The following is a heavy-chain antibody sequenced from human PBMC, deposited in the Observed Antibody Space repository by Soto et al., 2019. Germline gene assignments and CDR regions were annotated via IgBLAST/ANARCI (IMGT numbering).Heavy chain of an antibody. CDR3: EAGTLGAGWTTRDG. J-gene: IGHJ4*02. CDR1: GGSFSENY. V-gene: IGHV4-59*03. CDR2: IYYSGST. Sequence: SETLSLTCDVSGGSFSENYWTWIRQYPGKGLEWIGYIYYSGSTNYNPSLKSRVTISVDASRSQFSLKLTSVTAADTALYYWEAGTLGAGWTTRDGWGQGTLVTVSS. D-gene: IGHD1-1*01.